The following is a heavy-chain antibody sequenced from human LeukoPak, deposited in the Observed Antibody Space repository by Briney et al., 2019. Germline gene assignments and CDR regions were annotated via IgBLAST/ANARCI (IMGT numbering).Heavy chain of an antibody. V-gene: IGHV4-39*01. Sequence: PSETLSLTCTVSGGSISSSSYYWGWIRQPPGKGLEWIGSIYYSGSTYYNPSLKSRVTISVDTSKNQFSLKLSSVTAADTAVYYCASRRGYYDYVWGSYRLGYWGQGTLVTVSS. D-gene: IGHD3-16*02. CDR1: GGSISSSSYY. CDR3: ASRRGYYDYVWGSYRLGY. CDR2: IYYSGST. J-gene: IGHJ4*02.